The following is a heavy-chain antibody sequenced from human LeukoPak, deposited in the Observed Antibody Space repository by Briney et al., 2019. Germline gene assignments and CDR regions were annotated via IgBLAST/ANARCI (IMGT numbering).Heavy chain of an antibody. CDR1: GLTVSSNY. D-gene: IGHD3-22*01. V-gene: IGHV3-66*04. CDR2: IYSGGTT. CDR3: ARLYDSSGYGAFDI. J-gene: IGHJ3*02. Sequence: GGSLRLSCVVSGLTVSSNYMSWVRQAPGKGLEWVSVIYSGGTTNYADSVKGRFLVYRDNSKNTLYLQMDSLRAEDTAVYYCARLYDSSGYGAFDIWGQGTMVTVSS.